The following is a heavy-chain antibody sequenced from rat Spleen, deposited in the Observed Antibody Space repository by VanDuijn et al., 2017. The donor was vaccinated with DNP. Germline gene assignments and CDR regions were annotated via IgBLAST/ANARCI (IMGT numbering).Heavy chain of an antibody. CDR1: GFTFSAYY. D-gene: IGHD1-1*01. Sequence: EVQLVESGGGLVQPGRSLKLSCAASGFTFSAYYMAWVRQAPTKGLEWVASIRYDGGSTYYRDSVKGRFTISRDNAKSSLYLQMDSLRSEDTATYYCARDQRLQWDYFDYWGQGVMVTVSS. V-gene: IGHV5-20*01. CDR2: IRYDGGST. J-gene: IGHJ2*01. CDR3: ARDQRLQWDYFDY.